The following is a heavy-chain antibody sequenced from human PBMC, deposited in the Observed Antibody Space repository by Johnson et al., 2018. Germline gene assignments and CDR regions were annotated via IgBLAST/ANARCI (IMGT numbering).Heavy chain of an antibody. Sequence: QVQLVQSGGGVVQPGRSLRLSCAASGFTFSNYGMHWVRQAPGKGLEWVAVIWFDGSNKYYADSVKGRFTISRDNSKNTLYLQMNSLRAEDTAVYYCAIDIDSGVGPSTGVLDVWGQGTTVTVSS. D-gene: IGHD5-12*01. J-gene: IGHJ6*02. V-gene: IGHV3-33*01. CDR2: IWFDGSNK. CDR1: GFTFSNYG. CDR3: AIDIDSGVGPSTGVLDV.